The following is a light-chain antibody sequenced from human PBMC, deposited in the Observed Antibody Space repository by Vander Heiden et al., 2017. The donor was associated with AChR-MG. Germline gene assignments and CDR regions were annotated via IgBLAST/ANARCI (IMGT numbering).Light chain of an antibody. CDR1: QPIYNY. V-gene: IGKV1-39*01. CDR3: QQSDTAPYT. J-gene: IGKJ2*01. CDR2: AAS. Sequence: DTQLTQSPSSLSASVGDRVTVTCRARQPIYNYLNWYQHKPGKAPKLLIYAASTLESGVSSRFSGSGSGTDFTLTINSLQPEDFATYFCQQSDTAPYTFGQGTKLQLK.